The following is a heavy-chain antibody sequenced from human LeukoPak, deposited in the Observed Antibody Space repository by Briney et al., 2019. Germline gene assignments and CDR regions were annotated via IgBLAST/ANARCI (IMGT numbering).Heavy chain of an antibody. J-gene: IGHJ4*02. D-gene: IGHD3-22*01. V-gene: IGHV4-39*02. CDR1: GGSISSSFYY. CDR2: IYHSGST. CDR3: AREFRDSSGYPIPHFDY. Sequence: PSETLSLTCTVSGGSISSSFYYWGWIRQPPGKGLEWIGSIYHSGSTYYNPSLKSRVTISVDTSRNQFSLNLSSVTAADTAVYFCAREFRDSSGYPIPHFDYWGQGTLVTVSS.